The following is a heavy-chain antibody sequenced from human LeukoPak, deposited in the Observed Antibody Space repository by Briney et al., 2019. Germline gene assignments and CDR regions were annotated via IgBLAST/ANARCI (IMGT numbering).Heavy chain of an antibody. CDR2: INPNSGGT. V-gene: IGHV1-2*02. Sequence: ASVKVSCKASGYTFTVYYMHWVRQAPGQGLGWMGWINPNSGGTNYAQKFQGRVTMTRDTSISTAYMELSRLRSDDTAVYYCAREAIVVVPAAMDYWGRGTLVTVSS. J-gene: IGHJ4*02. D-gene: IGHD2-2*01. CDR1: GYTFTVYY. CDR3: AREAIVVVPAAMDY.